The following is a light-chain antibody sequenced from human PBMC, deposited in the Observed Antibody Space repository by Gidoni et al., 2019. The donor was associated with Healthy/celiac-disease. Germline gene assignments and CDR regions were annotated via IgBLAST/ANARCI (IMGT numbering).Light chain of an antibody. CDR3: QQYNSYSPYT. J-gene: IGKJ1*01. CDR2: KAS. CDR1: QSISSW. V-gene: IGKV1-5*03. Sequence: DIQMTQSPSTLSASVGDRVTITCRASQSISSWLAWYQQKPGKAPKLLIYKASSLESGVPSRFSGSGAGTEFTLTISSLQHDDFATYYCQQYNSYSPYTFGQGTKVEIK.